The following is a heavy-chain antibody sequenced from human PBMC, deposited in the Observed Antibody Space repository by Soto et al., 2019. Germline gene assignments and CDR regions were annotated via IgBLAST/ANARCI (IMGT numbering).Heavy chain of an antibody. Sequence: PGDSLKISCKGSGYSFSNYWIAWVRQMPGKGLEWMGIIYPADSDTRSNPSFQDQVTISADKSISTAYLQWISLKVSDTAMYYCARVVRGIPAAGTFDYWGQGTMVKVSS. CDR3: ARVVRGIPAAGTFDY. CDR1: GYSFSNYW. J-gene: IGHJ4*02. CDR2: IYPADSDT. D-gene: IGHD6-13*01. V-gene: IGHV5-51*01.